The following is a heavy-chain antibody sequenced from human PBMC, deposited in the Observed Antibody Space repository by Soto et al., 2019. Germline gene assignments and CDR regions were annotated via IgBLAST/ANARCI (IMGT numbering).Heavy chain of an antibody. V-gene: IGHV3-23*01. J-gene: IGHJ4*02. CDR2: ISGSGGRS. CDR3: AKAYFVWSSEQPYYFDY. D-gene: IGHD3-16*01. CDR1: GFTFSNYA. Sequence: EVQLLDSGGGLVQPGGSXRLSCAASGFTFSNYAMTWVRQGPGKGLEWVSGISGSGGRSYYADSVKGRFTISRDNSKSTLYLQMNSLRAEDTAVYYCAKAYFVWSSEQPYYFDYWGQGTLVTVSS.